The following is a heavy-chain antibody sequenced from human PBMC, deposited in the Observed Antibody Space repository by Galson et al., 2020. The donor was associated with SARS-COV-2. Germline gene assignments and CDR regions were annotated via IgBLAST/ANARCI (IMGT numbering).Heavy chain of an antibody. D-gene: IGHD3-16*02. V-gene: IGHV3-33*06. CDR1: GFTFSSYG. Sequence: QLGESLKISCAASGFTFSSYGMHWVRQAPGKGLEWVAVIWYDGSNKYYADSVKGRFTISRDNSKNTLYLQINSLRAEDTAVYYCAKDLRLGELSFADYWGQGTLVTVSS. CDR3: AKDLRLGELSFADY. CDR2: IWYDGSNK. J-gene: IGHJ4*02.